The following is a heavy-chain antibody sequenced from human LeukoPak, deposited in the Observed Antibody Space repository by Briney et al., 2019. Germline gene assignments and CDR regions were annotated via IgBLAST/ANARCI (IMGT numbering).Heavy chain of an antibody. CDR2: ISYDGSNK. D-gene: IGHD6-13*01. Sequence: GGSLRLSCAVSGFTFSSYAMHWVRQAPGKGLEWVAVISYDGSNKYYADSVKGRFTISRDNSKNTLYLQMNSLRAEDTAVYYCARDGSVASAAYYFDYWGQGTLVTVSS. J-gene: IGHJ4*02. CDR1: GFTFSSYA. V-gene: IGHV3-30-3*01. CDR3: ARDGSVASAAYYFDY.